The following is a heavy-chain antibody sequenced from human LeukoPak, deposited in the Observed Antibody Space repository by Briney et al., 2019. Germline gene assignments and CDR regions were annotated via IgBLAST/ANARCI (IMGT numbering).Heavy chain of an antibody. Sequence: PGGSLRLSCAASGFTFSDYYMSWIRQAPGKGLEWVSYISSSGSTIYYADSVKGRFTISRDNAKNSLYLQMNSLRAEDTAVYYCAGEVPYYYYMDVWGKGTTVTVSS. CDR2: ISSSGSTI. J-gene: IGHJ6*03. CDR1: GFTFSDYY. V-gene: IGHV3-11*04. CDR3: AGEVPYYYYMDV.